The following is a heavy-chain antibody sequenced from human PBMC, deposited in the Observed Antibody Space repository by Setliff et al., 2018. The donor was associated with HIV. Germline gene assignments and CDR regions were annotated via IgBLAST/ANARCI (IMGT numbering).Heavy chain of an antibody. Sequence: PSETLSLTCTVSGVSLSSESYYWGWVRQPPGKALEWVGSMYYNGKIFYNPSLRSRVTIFVDSSKNELSLRLQSVTAADTAVYYCARRGESTGSWFSSWYSYDMDVWGQGTTVTVLL. J-gene: IGHJ6*02. CDR1: GVSLSSESYY. CDR2: MYYNGKI. V-gene: IGHV4-39*01. D-gene: IGHD2-15*01. CDR3: ARRGESTGSWFSSWYSYDMDV.